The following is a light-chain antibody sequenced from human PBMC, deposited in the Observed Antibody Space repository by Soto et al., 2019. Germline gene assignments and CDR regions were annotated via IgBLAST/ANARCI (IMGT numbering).Light chain of an antibody. V-gene: IGLV2-23*01. CDR2: EDN. J-gene: IGLJ1*01. CDR3: CSSGGSPTYV. Sequence: QSVLTQPASVSGSPGQSITISCTGTSSDVGSYNLVSWYQHHPGKAPKLMIYEDNKRPSGVSNRFSGSKSGNTASLTISGLQAEDEADYYCCSSGGSPTYVFGTGTKVTVL. CDR1: SSDVGSYNL.